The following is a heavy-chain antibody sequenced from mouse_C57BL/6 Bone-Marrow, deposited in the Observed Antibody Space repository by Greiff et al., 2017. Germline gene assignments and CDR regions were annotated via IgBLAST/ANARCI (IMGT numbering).Heavy chain of an antibody. CDR1: GYTFTDYY. CDR2: INPYNGGT. V-gene: IGHV1-19*01. J-gene: IGHJ3*01. CDR3: ARDYGSRRDAY. D-gene: IGHD1-1*01. Sequence: VQLKESGPVLVKPGASVKMSCKASGYTFTDYYMNWVKQSHGKSLEWIGVINPYNGGTSYNQKFKGKATLTVDKSSSTAYMELNSLTSEDSAVYYCARDYGSRRDAYWGQGTLVTVSA.